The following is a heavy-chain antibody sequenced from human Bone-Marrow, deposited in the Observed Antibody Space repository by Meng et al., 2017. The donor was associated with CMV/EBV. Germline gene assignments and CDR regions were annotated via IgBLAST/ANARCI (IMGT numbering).Heavy chain of an antibody. J-gene: IGHJ4*02. D-gene: IGHD3-3*01. CDR1: GYTFTSYY. V-gene: IGHV1-46*01. CDR2: INPSGGST. Sequence: ASVKVSCKASGYTFTSYYMHWVRQAPGQGLEWMGIINPSGGSTSYAQKFQGRVTMTRDTSTSTVYMELSSLRSEDTAVYYCAKDQGLDFWSGDFDYWGQGTLVTVSS. CDR3: AKDQGLDFWSGDFDY.